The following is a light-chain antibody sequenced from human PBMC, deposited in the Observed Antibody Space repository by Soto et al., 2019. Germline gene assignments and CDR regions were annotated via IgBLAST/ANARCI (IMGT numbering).Light chain of an antibody. CDR1: QDITNY. J-gene: IGKJ4*01. CDR3: QQYDHFPLT. Sequence: DIQMTQSPSSLSSSVGDRVTITCQASQDITNYLNWYQQKPGKAPKLLIYDASNLETGVPSRFSGSGSGTHFTFTISSLQPEDIATYYCQQYDHFPLTFGGGTKVEIK. CDR2: DAS. V-gene: IGKV1-33*01.